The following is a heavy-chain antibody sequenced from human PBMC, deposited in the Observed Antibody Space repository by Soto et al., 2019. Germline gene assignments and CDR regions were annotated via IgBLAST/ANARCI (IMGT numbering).Heavy chain of an antibody. J-gene: IGHJ5*02. CDR3: ARVYVFGGGFYTGRGGEVGWFDP. V-gene: IGHV1-2*04. D-gene: IGHD3-3*01. CDR2: INPNSGGT. Sequence: ASVKVSCKASGYTFTGYYMHWVRQAPGQGLEWMGWINPNSGGTNYAQKFQGWVTMTRDTSISTAYMELSRLRSDDTAVYYCARVYVFGGGFYTGRGGEVGWFDPWGQGTLVTVSS. CDR1: GYTFTGYY.